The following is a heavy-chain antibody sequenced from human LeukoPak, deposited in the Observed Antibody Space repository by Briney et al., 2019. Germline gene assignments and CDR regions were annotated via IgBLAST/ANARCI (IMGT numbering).Heavy chain of an antibody. CDR1: GFTFSDYY. CDR3: AKDSERGGYSYGSRDYYYYMDV. V-gene: IGHV3-11*04. J-gene: IGHJ6*03. Sequence: PGGSLRLSCAASGFTFSDYYMSWIRQAPGKGLEWVSYISSSGSTIYYADSVKGRFTIPRDNAKNSLYLQMNSLRAEDTAVYYCAKDSERGGYSYGSRDYYYYMDVWGKGTTVTISS. D-gene: IGHD5-18*01. CDR2: ISSSGSTI.